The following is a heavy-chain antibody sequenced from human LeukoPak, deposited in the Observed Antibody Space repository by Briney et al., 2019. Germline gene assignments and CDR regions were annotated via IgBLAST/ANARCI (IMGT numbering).Heavy chain of an antibody. CDR3: ARAPGYYDSSGYLTYYFDY. CDR2: IYYSGST. V-gene: IGHV4-61*05. Sequence: SETLSLTCTVSGGSISSSSYYWGWIRQPPGKGLEWIGYIYYSGSTNYNPSLKSRVTISVDTSKNQFSLKLSSVTAADTAVYYCARAPGYYDSSGYLTYYFDYWGQGTLVTVSS. D-gene: IGHD3-22*01. J-gene: IGHJ4*02. CDR1: GGSISSSSYY.